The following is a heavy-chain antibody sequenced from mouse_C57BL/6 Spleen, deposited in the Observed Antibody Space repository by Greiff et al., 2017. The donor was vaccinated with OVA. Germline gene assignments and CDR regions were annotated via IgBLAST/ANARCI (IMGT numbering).Heavy chain of an antibody. D-gene: IGHD1-1*01. J-gene: IGHJ2*01. CDR1: GYTFTDYY. CDR3: ASSGVGITTVVAHDY. V-gene: IGHV1-26*01. Sequence: EVQLQQSGPELVKPGASVKISCKASGYTFTDYYMNWVKQSHGKSLEWIGDINPNNGGTSYNQKFKGKATLTVDKSSSTAYMELRSLTSEDSAVYSCASSGVGITTVVAHDYWGQGTTLTVSS. CDR2: INPNNGGT.